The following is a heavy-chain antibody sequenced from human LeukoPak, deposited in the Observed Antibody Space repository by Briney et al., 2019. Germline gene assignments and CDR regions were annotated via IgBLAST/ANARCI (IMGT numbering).Heavy chain of an antibody. D-gene: IGHD3-22*01. Sequence: PGGSLRLSCAASGFTFSSYGMHWVRQAPGKGLEWVAFIRYDGSNKYYADSVKGRFIISRDNSKNTLYLQMNSLRPEDTAVYYCAKPLDSSGYVLDFWGQGTLVTVSS. CDR1: GFTFSSYG. J-gene: IGHJ4*02. CDR2: IRYDGSNK. CDR3: AKPLDSSGYVLDF. V-gene: IGHV3-30*02.